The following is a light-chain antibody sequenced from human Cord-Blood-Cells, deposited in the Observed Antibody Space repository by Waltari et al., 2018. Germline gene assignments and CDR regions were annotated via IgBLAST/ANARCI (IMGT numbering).Light chain of an antibody. V-gene: IGLV2-8*01. Sequence: QSALTQPPSASGSPGQSVTISCPGTTSDVVGYNSASWYQQHPGKAPKRRIYEVSKRPSGVPDRFSGSKSGNTASLTVSGLQAEDEADYYCSSYAGSNNYVFGTGTKVTVL. J-gene: IGLJ1*01. CDR3: SSYAGSNNYV. CDR2: EVS. CDR1: TSDVVGYNS.